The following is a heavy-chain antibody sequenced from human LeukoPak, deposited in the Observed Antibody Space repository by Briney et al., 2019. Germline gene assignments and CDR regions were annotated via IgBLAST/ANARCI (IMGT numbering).Heavy chain of an antibody. CDR1: GFTVSSNY. D-gene: IGHD3-22*01. CDR2: IYVGGST. CDR3: TRDLYHDGNGSYFHDY. J-gene: IGHJ4*02. Sequence: PGGSLRLSCAASGFTVSSNYMSWVRQAPGKGLECVSVIYVGGSTFYADSVKGRFTISRDISKNTLYLQMNSLRAEDTAMYFCTRDLYHDGNGSYFHDYWGQGTLVTVSS. V-gene: IGHV3-53*01.